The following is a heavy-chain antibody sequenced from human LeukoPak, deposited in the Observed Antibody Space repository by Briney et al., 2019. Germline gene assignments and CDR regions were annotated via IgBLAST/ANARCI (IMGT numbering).Heavy chain of an antibody. D-gene: IGHD2-15*01. J-gene: IGHJ4*02. CDR1: GYTFSDYY. CDR2: INPNSGGT. V-gene: IGHV1-2*02. Sequence: GASVKVSCKASGYTFSDYYIHWVRQAPGQGLEWMEWINPNSGGTKYAQKFQGRVTMTRDTSISTAYMDLSSLGSDDTAVFYCVRKSATRRTSEFDYWGQGTPVTVSS. CDR3: VRKSATRRTSEFDY.